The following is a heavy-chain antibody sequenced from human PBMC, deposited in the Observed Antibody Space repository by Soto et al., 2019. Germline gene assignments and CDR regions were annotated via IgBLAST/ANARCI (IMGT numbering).Heavy chain of an antibody. Sequence: QGQLVQSGAEVKKPGASVKVSCKASGYTFTSYTMHWVRQAPGQRPEWMGWINIAKGNTQYSQKLQGRVTFTRDTSASTAYMELSTLRSEDKAVYYCSRSSGSFYTLGHWGQGTLVTVSS. J-gene: IGHJ4*02. CDR1: GYTFTSYT. V-gene: IGHV1-3*04. CDR3: SRSSGSFYTLGH. CDR2: INIAKGNT. D-gene: IGHD3-10*01.